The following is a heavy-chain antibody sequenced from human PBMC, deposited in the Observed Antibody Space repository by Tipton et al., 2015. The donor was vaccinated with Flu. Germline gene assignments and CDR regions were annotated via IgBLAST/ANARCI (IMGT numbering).Heavy chain of an antibody. D-gene: IGHD6-19*01. V-gene: IGHV4-59*05. CDR3: ARHRIAVAGQNHYYYYYMDV. J-gene: IGHJ6*03. Sequence: TLSLTCTVSGGSISSYYWSWIRQPPGKGLEWIGSIYYSGSTYYNPSLKSRVTISVDTSKNQFSLKLSSVTAADTAVYYCARHRIAVAGQNHYYYYYMDVWGKGTTVTVSS. CDR1: GGSISSYY. CDR2: IYYSGST.